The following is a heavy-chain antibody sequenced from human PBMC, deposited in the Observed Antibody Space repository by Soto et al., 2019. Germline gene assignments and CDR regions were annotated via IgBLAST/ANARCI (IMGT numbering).Heavy chain of an antibody. CDR1: GGSVNNADYF. V-gene: IGHV4-31*03. J-gene: IGHJ6*02. Sequence: QVRLEESGPGLVKPSETLSLICSVSGGSVNNADYFWSWIRHHPENGLEWIGYIYYSGSTRYTPSVKPRAALSIDTSKNRCSLRLNSVTVADTAVYFCARDADYGGSRGGMDVWGRGTTVTVSS. CDR2: IYYSGST. D-gene: IGHD4-17*01. CDR3: ARDADYGGSRGGMDV.